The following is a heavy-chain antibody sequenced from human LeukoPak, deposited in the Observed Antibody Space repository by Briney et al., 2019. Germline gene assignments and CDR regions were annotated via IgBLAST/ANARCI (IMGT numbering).Heavy chain of an antibody. V-gene: IGHV3-15*01. D-gene: IGHD5-12*01. CDR1: GFSFSNTW. CDR3: TTYTGYDGFDY. Sequence: PGGSLRLSCAASGFSFSNTWMNWVRQAPGKGLEWVGRIKSKADGGTTDYAAPVKGRFTISRDDSKNTLYLQMYSLKTDDTALYYCTTYTGYDGFDYWGQGALVTVSS. J-gene: IGHJ4*02. CDR2: IKSKADGGTT.